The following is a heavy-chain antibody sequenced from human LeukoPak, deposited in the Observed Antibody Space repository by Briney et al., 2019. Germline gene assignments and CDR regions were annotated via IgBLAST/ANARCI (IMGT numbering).Heavy chain of an antibody. CDR2: ISWNSGSI. V-gene: IGHV3-9*03. D-gene: IGHD6-13*01. J-gene: IGHJ3*02. CDR3: AKDRYSSPSGAFDI. CDR1: GFTFDDYA. Sequence: GGSLRLSCAASGFTFDDYAMHWVGQAPGKGLEWVSGISWNSGSIGYADSVKGRFTISRDNAKNSLYLQMSSLRAEDMALYYCAKDRYSSPSGAFDIWGQGTMVTVSS.